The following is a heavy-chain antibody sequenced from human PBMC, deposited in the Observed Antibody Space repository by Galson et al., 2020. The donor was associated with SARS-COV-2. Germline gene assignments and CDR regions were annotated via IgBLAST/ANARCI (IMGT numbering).Heavy chain of an antibody. V-gene: IGHV3-15*01. CDR3: TTDPPGSTAWWRGA. CDR1: GFTFSNAW. D-gene: IGHD2-15*01. Sequence: GGSLRLSCAASGFTFSNAWMNWIRQVPGKGLEWLGRIRPKDVGGTVDYAAPVKGRFAISRDDSRNTLFLQMNSLKTEDTALYYCTTDPPGSTAWWRGAWGQGTLVTVSS. CDR2: IRPKDVGGTV. J-gene: IGHJ5*02.